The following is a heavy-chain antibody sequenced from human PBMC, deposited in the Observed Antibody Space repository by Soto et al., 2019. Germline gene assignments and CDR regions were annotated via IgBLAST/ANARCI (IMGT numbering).Heavy chain of an antibody. CDR3: ARGNGYCSGGSCYHSFYYFDY. V-gene: IGHV3-7*01. CDR2: IKQDGSEK. CDR1: GFTFSSYW. D-gene: IGHD2-15*01. J-gene: IGHJ4*02. Sequence: LRLSCAASGFTFSSYWMSWVRQAPGKGLEWVANIKQDGSEKYYVDSVKGRFTISRDNAKNSLYLQMNSLRAEDTAVYYCARGNGYCSGGSCYHSFYYFDYWGQGTLVTVSS.